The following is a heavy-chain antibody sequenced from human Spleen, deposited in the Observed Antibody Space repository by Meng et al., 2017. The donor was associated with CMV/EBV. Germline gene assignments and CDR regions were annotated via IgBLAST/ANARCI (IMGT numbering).Heavy chain of an antibody. V-gene: IGHV4-39*07. CDR1: GGSISSSSYY. D-gene: IGHD2-2*01. CDR2: INHSGST. Sequence: SETLSLTCTVSGGSISSSSYYWGWIRQPPGKGLEWIGEINHSGSTNYNPSLKSRVTISVDTSKNQFSLKLSSVTAADTAVYYCARGYCSSTSCYSYSVWGQGTTVTVSS. CDR3: ARGYCSSTSCYSYSV. J-gene: IGHJ6*02.